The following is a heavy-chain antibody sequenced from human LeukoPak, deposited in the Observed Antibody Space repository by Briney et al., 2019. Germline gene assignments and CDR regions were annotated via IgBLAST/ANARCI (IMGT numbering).Heavy chain of an antibody. V-gene: IGHV3-30-3*01. D-gene: IGHD3-10*01. J-gene: IGHJ4*02. CDR3: AKDPNYYGSGSYFDY. CDR1: GLSLGDYS. Sequence: PGRSLRLSCAASGLSLGDYSMHWVRQAPGKGLDWVAVISHDGSNKHYADSVKGRFTISRDNSKNTLYLQMNSLRAEDTAVYYCAKDPNYYGSGSYFDYWGQGTLVTVSS. CDR2: ISHDGSNK.